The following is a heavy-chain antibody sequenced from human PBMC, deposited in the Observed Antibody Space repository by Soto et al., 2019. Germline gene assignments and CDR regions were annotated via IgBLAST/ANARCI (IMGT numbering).Heavy chain of an antibody. Sequence: SETLSLTCTVSGGSISSGDYYWSWIRQPPGKGLEWIGYIYYSGSTYYNPSLKSRVTISVDTSKNQFSLKLSSVTAADTAVYYCASNSYGYIFFAPWGQGTLVNVSS. D-gene: IGHD5-18*01. CDR3: ASNSYGYIFFAP. CDR1: GGSISSGDYY. J-gene: IGHJ5*02. V-gene: IGHV4-30-4*01. CDR2: IYYSGST.